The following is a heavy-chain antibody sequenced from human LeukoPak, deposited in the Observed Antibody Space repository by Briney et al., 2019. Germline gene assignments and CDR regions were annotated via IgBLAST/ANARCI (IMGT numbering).Heavy chain of an antibody. CDR2: ISYDGSTN. CDR3: ARGFREVFEY. CDR1: GFTFRTYA. V-gene: IGHV3-30*01. Sequence: PGRSLRLSCAASGFTFRTYAMHWVRQAPGEGLEWVAVISYDGSTNYYADSVKGRFTISRDNSKNTLYLQMNSLRTEDTAVYYCARGFREVFEYWGQGTLVTVSS. J-gene: IGHJ4*02. D-gene: IGHD3-10*01.